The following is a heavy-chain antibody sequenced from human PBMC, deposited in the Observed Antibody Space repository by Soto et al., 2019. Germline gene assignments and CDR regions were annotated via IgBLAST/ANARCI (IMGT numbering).Heavy chain of an antibody. CDR1: GASIRSYY. CDR3: GKAVPNDYIPNYYYREV. D-gene: IGHD4-4*01. V-gene: IGHV4-59*01. Sequence: PSETLSLTCTVSGASIRSYYWSWIRQPPGKGLEWIGYIYYSGGANYNPSLESRVTISVDTSKNQVSLKLTSVTAADTAVYYCGKAVPNDYIPNYYYREVGGKGTRVPVS. CDR2: IYYSGGA. J-gene: IGHJ6*03.